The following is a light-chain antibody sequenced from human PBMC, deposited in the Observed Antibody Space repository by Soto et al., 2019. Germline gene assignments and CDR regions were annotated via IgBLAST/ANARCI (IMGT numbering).Light chain of an antibody. J-gene: IGLJ2*01. V-gene: IGLV2-14*01. Sequence: QSALPQPASVSGSPGQSITLSCTGTISDIGGYNFISWYQHHPGKAPKLVIYDVNNRPSGISYRFSGSKSGNTASLTISGLQAEDEADYYCSSYTRTTTLVFVGGTKLTVL. CDR1: ISDIGGYNF. CDR2: DVN. CDR3: SSYTRTTTLV.